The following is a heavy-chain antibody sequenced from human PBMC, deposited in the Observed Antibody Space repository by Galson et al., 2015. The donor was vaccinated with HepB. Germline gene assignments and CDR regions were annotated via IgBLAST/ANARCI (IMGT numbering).Heavy chain of an antibody. V-gene: IGHV1-46*01. CDR3: ARGPVRGTAAAATPFEY. J-gene: IGHJ4*02. CDR1: GYTFTFYY. D-gene: IGHD6-13*01. Sequence: SVKVSCKASGYTFTFYYMHWVRQAPGQGLEWMGIINPSGGSTNYAQKFQGRVTMTRDTSTSTVHMELSSLRSDDTAVYYCARGPVRGTAAAATPFEYWGQGTLVTVSS. CDR2: INPSGGST.